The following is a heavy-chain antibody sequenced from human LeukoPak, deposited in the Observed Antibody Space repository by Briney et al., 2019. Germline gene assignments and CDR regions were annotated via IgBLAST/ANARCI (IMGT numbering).Heavy chain of an antibody. V-gene: IGHV1-69*13. CDR3: ASAPEIEYSSSLQYLDY. D-gene: IGHD6-6*01. Sequence: GASVKVSCKASGGTFSSYAISWVRQAPGQGLEWMGGIIPIFGTANYAQKFQGRVTITADESTSTAYMELSSLRSEDTAVYYCASAPEIEYSSSLQYLDYWGQGTLVTVSS. J-gene: IGHJ4*02. CDR1: GGTFSSYA. CDR2: IIPIFGTA.